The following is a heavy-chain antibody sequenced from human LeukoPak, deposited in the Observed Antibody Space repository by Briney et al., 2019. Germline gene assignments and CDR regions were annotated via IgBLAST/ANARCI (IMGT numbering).Heavy chain of an antibody. CDR3: ARDGLIRVYYYMDV. CDR2: INPNSGDT. D-gene: IGHD2-8*01. CDR1: GYSFTDHY. Sequence: GASVKVSCKASGYSFTDHYLHWVRQAPGQGLEWMGWINPNSGDTNYAQKFQGRVTMTRDTSIKTAYMELTTMTSDDTAVYYCARDGLIRVYYYMDVWGKGTTVTVSS. J-gene: IGHJ6*03. V-gene: IGHV1-2*02.